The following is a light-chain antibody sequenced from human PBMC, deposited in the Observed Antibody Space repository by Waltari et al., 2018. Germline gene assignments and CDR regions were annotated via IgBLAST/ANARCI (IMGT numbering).Light chain of an antibody. Sequence: EIVKTHSPATLSVSPGERPTLPYRASQSISNHLAWYQQKPGQAPTLLVYGASTRATGIPARFSGSGSGTEFTLTISSLQSEDFAVYYCQQYYTCPQTFGQGTKLEIK. CDR2: GAS. V-gene: IGKV3-15*01. CDR1: QSISNH. CDR3: QQYYTCPQT. J-gene: IGKJ2*01.